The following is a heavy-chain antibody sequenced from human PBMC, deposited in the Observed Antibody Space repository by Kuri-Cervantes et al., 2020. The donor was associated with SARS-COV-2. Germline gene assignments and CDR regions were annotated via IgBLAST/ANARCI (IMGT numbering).Heavy chain of an antibody. D-gene: IGHD1-1*01. CDR2: ISSSSSI. J-gene: IGHJ6*02. CDR1: GFTFSRYS. V-gene: IGHV3-48*04. CDR3: ARETILPPDYYGMDV. Sequence: GESLKISCAASGFTFSRYSMNWVRQAPGKGLEWVSYISSSSSIYYADSVKGRFTISRDNAKNSLYLQMNSLRAEDTAVYYCARETILPPDYYGMDVWGQGTTVTVSS.